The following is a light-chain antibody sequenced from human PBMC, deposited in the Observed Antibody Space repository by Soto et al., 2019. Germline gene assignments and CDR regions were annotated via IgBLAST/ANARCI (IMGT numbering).Light chain of an antibody. V-gene: IGKV3-15*01. Sequence: EIVMTQSPATLSVSPGERATLSCRASQSVSSNLAWYQQKPGQAPRLLIYGASTRATGIPAWFSGSGSGTEFTLTISSLQSEDFAVYYCQQYNNWPLLGFGGGTKVEIK. J-gene: IGKJ4*01. CDR1: QSVSSN. CDR2: GAS. CDR3: QQYNNWPLLG.